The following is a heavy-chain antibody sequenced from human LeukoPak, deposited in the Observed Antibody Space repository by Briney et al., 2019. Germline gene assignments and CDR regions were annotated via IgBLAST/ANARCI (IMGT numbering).Heavy chain of an antibody. J-gene: IGHJ4*02. CDR1: GGSISSSSYY. CDR2: IYYSGST. V-gene: IGHV4-61*05. Sequence: SETLSLTCTVSGGSISSSSYYWGWIRQPPGKGLNWIGYIYYSGSTNYNPSLKSRVTISGDTSKNQFSLKLSSVTAADTAVYYCARANRYDLYFDYWGQGTLVTVSS. D-gene: IGHD5-12*01. CDR3: ARANRYDLYFDY.